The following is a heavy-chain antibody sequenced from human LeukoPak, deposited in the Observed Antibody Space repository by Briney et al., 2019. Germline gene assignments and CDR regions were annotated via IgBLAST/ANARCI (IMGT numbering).Heavy chain of an antibody. CDR2: ISWNSGSI. Sequence: GRSLRLSCAASGFTFDDYAMHWVRQAPGKGLEWVSGISWNSGSIGYVDSVKGRFTISRDNAKNSLYLQMNSLRAEDTALYYCAKDSGGAFDYWGQGTLVTVSS. CDR1: GFTFDDYA. CDR3: AKDSGGAFDY. J-gene: IGHJ4*02. D-gene: IGHD4-23*01. V-gene: IGHV3-9*01.